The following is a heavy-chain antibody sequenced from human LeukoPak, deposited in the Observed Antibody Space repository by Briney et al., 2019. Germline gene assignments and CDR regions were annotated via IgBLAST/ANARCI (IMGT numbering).Heavy chain of an antibody. Sequence: ASVKVSCKASGYTSTSYGISWVRQAPGQGLEWMGGIIPIFATANYAQKFQGRVTITTDESTSTAYMELNSLRAEDTAVYYCAKPFSTQDIGARRPFYFDYWGQGTLVTVSS. CDR3: AKPFSTQDIGARRPFYFDY. D-gene: IGHD6-6*01. J-gene: IGHJ4*02. V-gene: IGHV1-69*05. CDR2: IIPIFATA. CDR1: GYTSTSYG.